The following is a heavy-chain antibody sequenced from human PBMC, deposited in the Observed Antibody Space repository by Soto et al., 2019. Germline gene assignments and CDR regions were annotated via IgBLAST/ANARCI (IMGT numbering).Heavy chain of an antibody. Sequence: QVTLKESGPVLVKPPETLTLTCTVSEFSLSNTRMGVSWIRQPPGKALEWLAHIFSNDEKSYSTSLKSRLTISKDTSKSQVFLTVTNMDPVDTATYYCARSVDSELLGWFDPWGQGTLVTVSS. J-gene: IGHJ5*02. V-gene: IGHV2-26*01. CDR1: EFSLSNTRMG. CDR2: IFSNDEK. D-gene: IGHD1-26*01. CDR3: ARSVDSELLGWFDP.